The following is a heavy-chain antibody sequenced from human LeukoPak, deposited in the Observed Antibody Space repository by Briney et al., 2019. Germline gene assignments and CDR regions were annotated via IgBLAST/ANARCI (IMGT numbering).Heavy chain of an antibody. CDR2: VTRDSGIR. CDR3: ARDYSSSNPLPYN. D-gene: IGHD6-6*01. CDR1: GFTFSSYS. Sequence: GGSLRLSCAASGFTFSSYSMNWVRQAPGKGLEWLSYVTRDSGIRSYVDSVKGRFTISRDNAKNSLYLQMNSLRAEDTAVYYCARDYSSSNPLPYNWGQGTLVTVSS. V-gene: IGHV3-48*04. J-gene: IGHJ4*02.